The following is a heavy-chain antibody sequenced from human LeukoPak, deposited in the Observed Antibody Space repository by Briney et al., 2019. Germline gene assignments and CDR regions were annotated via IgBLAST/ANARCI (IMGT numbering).Heavy chain of an antibody. V-gene: IGHV1-8*01. CDR1: GYTFTSYD. D-gene: IGHD3-22*01. CDR2: MNPNSGNT. Sequence: ASVKVSCKASGYTFTSYDINWVRQATGQGLEWMGWMNPNSGNTGYAQKFQGRVTMTRNTSISTAYMELRSLRSDDTAVYYCAREGMIVPWSAFDIWGQGTMVTVSS. J-gene: IGHJ3*02. CDR3: AREGMIVPWSAFDI.